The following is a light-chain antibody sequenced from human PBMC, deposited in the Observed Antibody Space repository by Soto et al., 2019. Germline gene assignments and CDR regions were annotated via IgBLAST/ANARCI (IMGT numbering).Light chain of an antibody. CDR1: QDIGKD. V-gene: IGKV1-6*01. Sequence: AIQMTQSPSSLSASVGDRVTLTCRASQDIGKDLGWYQQKPGEAPKLLIFEASTVQTGVPSRFSGSGSGTDFTLTISSLQPEDFATYFCLQDYNYLRTFGQGTTVALK. CDR3: LQDYNYLRT. CDR2: EAS. J-gene: IGKJ1*01.